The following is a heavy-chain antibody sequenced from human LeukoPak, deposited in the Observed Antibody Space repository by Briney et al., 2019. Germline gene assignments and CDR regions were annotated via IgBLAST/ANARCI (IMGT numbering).Heavy chain of an antibody. CDR3: ARATWLPVGLYYYDSSGYYYYFDY. V-gene: IGHV4-59*01. D-gene: IGHD3-22*01. CDR2: IYYRGST. J-gene: IGHJ4*02. CDR1: GGSISSYY. Sequence: SETLSLICTVSGGSISSYYGSCIRQPPGKGREGIGYIYYRGSTNYSPALKSRVTISVDTSKTQFSLKLISVTAADTAVYYCARATWLPVGLYYYDSSGYYYYFDYWGQGTLVTVSS.